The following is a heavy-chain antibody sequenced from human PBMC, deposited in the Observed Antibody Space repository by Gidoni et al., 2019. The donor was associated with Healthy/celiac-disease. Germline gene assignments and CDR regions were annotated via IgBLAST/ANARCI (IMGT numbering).Heavy chain of an antibody. CDR2: IYYSGST. D-gene: IGHD5-12*01. CDR1: GGSISRYY. J-gene: IGHJ6*02. Sequence: QVQLQASGPGLVKPSENLSLTCTVSGGSISRYYGSWIRQPPGKGLEWIGYIYYSGSTNYNPSLTSRVTISVDTSKNQFSLELSSVTAADTAVYYCSWYSGYDWGGYYYYYGMDVWGQGTTVTVSS. CDR3: SWYSGYDWGGYYYYYGMDV. V-gene: IGHV4-59*01.